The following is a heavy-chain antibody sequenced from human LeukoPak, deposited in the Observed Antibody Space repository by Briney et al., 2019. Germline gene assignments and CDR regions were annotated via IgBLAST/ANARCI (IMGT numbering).Heavy chain of an antibody. CDR1: GYTFTGYY. V-gene: IGHV1-2*02. Sequence: GASVKVSCKASGYTFTGYYMHWVRQAPGQGLEWMGWINPNSGVTNYAQKFQGRVTITTDESTSTAYMELSSLRSEDTAVYYCASPHYYGSGSYYSSYYFDYWGQGALVTVSS. J-gene: IGHJ4*02. CDR2: INPNSGVT. CDR3: ASPHYYGSGSYYSSYYFDY. D-gene: IGHD3-10*01.